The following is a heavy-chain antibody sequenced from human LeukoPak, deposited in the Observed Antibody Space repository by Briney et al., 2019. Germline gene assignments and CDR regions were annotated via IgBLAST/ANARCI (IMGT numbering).Heavy chain of an antibody. J-gene: IGHJ4*02. V-gene: IGHV1-69*06. CDR2: IIPIFGTA. D-gene: IGHD5-18*01. CDR1: GGTFSSYA. Sequence: ASVKVSCKASGGTFSSYAISWVRQAPGQGLEWMGGIIPIFGTANYAQKFQGGVTITADKSTSTAYMELSSLRSEDTAVYYCARGRGYSYGYFAWWGQGTLVTVSS. CDR3: ARGRGYSYGYFAW.